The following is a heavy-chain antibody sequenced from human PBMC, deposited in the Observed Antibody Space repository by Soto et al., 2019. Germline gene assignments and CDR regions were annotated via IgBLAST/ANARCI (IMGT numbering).Heavy chain of an antibody. Sequence: QVQLVQSGAEVKKPGASVKVSCKASGYTFSDYDINWVRQAAGQGLEWMGWVNPYSGNTGYAQKFQGRVTMTIDTSLRTAYMELSSLRFEDTTVYYCESGRFRRTWFDPWGQGTLVTVSS. CDR2: VNPYSGNT. CDR3: ESGRFRRTWFDP. J-gene: IGHJ5*02. V-gene: IGHV1-8*01. D-gene: IGHD3-16*01. CDR1: GYTFSDYD.